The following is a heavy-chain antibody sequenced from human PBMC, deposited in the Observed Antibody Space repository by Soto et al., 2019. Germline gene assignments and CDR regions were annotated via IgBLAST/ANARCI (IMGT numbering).Heavy chain of an antibody. J-gene: IGHJ4*02. D-gene: IGHD3-3*01. CDR3: WLRVIRTVFGLVTTTAIYFDF. CDR1: GFSLTTSGVG. V-gene: IGHV2-5*02. Sequence: QITLNESGPTQVKPRQTLTLTCTFSGFSLTTSGVGVGWIRQSPGKAPEWLALIYWDDDKRYSPSLKSRLTLTQDTANDLVVRTMAGLVPADTATSYFWLRVIRTVFGLVTTTAIYFDFWGQGTPVAVSS. CDR2: IYWDDDK.